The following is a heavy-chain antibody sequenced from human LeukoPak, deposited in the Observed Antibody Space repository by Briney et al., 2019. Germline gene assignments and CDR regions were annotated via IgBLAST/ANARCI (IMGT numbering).Heavy chain of an antibody. J-gene: IGHJ4*02. CDR2: INPNSGGT. D-gene: IGHD3-9*01. Sequence: ASVKVSCKASGYTFTGYYMHWVRQAPGQGLEWMGWINPNSGGTNYAQKFQGRVTMTRDTSNSTAYMELSRLRSDDTAVYYCARSPDILTGENFDYWGQGTLVTVSS. CDR1: GYTFTGYY. CDR3: ARSPDILTGENFDY. V-gene: IGHV1-2*02.